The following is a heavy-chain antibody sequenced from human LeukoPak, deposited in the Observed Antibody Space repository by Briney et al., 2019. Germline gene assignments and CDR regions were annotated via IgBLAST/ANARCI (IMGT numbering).Heavy chain of an antibody. CDR1: GASIDSYY. Sequence: SETLSLTCTISGASIDSYYWSWVRQPPGKGLEWMGYIYYSGTTNYNPSLKRRVTISVDTSNNHFSLKLSSVTAADTAVYYCARVSGYDWESFYDYWGQGTLVTVSS. J-gene: IGHJ4*02. CDR3: ARVSGYDWESFYDY. V-gene: IGHV4-59*01. D-gene: IGHD5-12*01. CDR2: IYYSGTT.